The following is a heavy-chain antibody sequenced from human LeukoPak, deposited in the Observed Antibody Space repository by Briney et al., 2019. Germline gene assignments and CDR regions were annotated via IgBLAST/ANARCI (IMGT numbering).Heavy chain of an antibody. CDR1: GGSISSGNW. CDR3: AREVGGDFDALDY. D-gene: IGHD4-17*01. Sequence: SGTLSLTCAVSGGSISSGNWWSWVRQPPGKGLQWIGEVFHSGSTNYNPSLKSRVTISVDNSKNQLSLTLTSVTAADTAVYYCAREVGGDFDALDYWGQGTLVTVSS. V-gene: IGHV4-4*02. J-gene: IGHJ4*02. CDR2: VFHSGST.